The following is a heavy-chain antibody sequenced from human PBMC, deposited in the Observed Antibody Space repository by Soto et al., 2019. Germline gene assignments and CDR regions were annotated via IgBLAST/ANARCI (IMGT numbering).Heavy chain of an antibody. V-gene: IGHV4-59*08. Sequence: PSETLSLTCTVSGCSISSYYWSWIRQPPGKGLEWIGYIYYGGSTNYNPSLKSRVTISVDTSKNQFSLKLSSVTAADTAVYYCARLAPGIAAAGVKRGFDPWGQGTLVTVS. CDR1: GCSISSYY. D-gene: IGHD6-13*01. J-gene: IGHJ5*02. CDR3: ARLAPGIAAAGVKRGFDP. CDR2: IYYGGST.